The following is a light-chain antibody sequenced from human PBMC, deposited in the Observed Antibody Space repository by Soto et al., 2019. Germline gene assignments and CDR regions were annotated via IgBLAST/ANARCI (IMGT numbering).Light chain of an antibody. CDR2: GAS. CDR3: QQYGGSPFS. Sequence: IVLTQSPGTLSLSPGERATLSCRASQSVSSTFLAWFQQKPGQAPRLLIYGASTRAAGIPDRFSVSGSGTDFTLTISRLEPEDFAVYYCQQYGGSPFSLGPGTKVDIK. J-gene: IGKJ3*01. CDR1: QSVSSTF. V-gene: IGKV3-20*01.